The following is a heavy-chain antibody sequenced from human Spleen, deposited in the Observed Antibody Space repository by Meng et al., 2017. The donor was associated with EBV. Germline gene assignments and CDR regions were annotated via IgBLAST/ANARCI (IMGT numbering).Heavy chain of an antibody. V-gene: IGHV4-39*01. CDR2: IYYSGST. CDR1: AGTMRTNICY. Sequence: GPIIAWPPALLSVASTVSAGTMRTNICYWGSIRPPPGKGPEYIVSIYYSGSTFYNPSLKSRVTMSVDTSKNQFSLRLSSVTAADTAVYYCVGLVGDFYADYWGQGNLVTVSS. J-gene: IGHJ4*02. CDR3: VGLVGDFYADY. D-gene: IGHD3-10*01.